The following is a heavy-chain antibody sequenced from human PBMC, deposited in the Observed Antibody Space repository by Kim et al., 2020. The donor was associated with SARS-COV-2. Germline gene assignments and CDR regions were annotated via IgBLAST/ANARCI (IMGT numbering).Heavy chain of an antibody. Sequence: VKGRLTISRDNSKNSLYLQMHSLRAEDTAVYYCARGSYTTTVTYCYGMDVWGQGTTVTVSS. CDR3: ARGSYTTTVTYCYGMDV. V-gene: IGHV3-48*03. D-gene: IGHD4-4*01. J-gene: IGHJ6*02.